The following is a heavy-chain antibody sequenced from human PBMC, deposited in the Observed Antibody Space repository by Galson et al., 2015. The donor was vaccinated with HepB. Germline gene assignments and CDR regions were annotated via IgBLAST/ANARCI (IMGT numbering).Heavy chain of an antibody. D-gene: IGHD1-26*01. Sequence: SVKVSCKASGYTFTANYMHWVRQAPGQGLEWMGWVNPNSGGTNYAQKFQGRVTMTRDTSISTAYMELSRLTSDDTAVYYCARGVGGTKFSPDYWGQGTLVTVSP. J-gene: IGHJ4*02. CDR2: VNPNSGGT. V-gene: IGHV1-2*02. CDR1: GYTFTANY. CDR3: ARGVGGTKFSPDY.